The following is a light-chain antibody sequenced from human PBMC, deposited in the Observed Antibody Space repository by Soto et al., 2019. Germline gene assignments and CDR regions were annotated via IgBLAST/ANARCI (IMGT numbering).Light chain of an antibody. CDR2: GAS. J-gene: IGKJ1*01. CDR1: QSVSSN. V-gene: IGKV3-20*01. Sequence: EIVMTQSPATLSVSPGERATLSCRASQSVSSNLAWYQQKPGQAPRLLIYGASSRATGIPDRFSGSGSGTDFTLTVSRLEPEDFAVYYCQHYDTSPAWTFGQGTKVDI. CDR3: QHYDTSPAWT.